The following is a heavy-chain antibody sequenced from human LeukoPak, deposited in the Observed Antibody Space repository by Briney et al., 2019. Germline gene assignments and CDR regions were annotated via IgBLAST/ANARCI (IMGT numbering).Heavy chain of an antibody. CDR2: ISSSSSYI. Sequence: GGSLRLSCAASGFTFSNYRMNWVRQAPGKGLEWVSSISSSSSYIYYADSVKGRFTISRDNAKNSLSLQMNSLRAEDTAVYYCAGEVYGSGKSWFDPWGQGTLVTVSS. V-gene: IGHV3-21*01. CDR1: GFTFSNYR. J-gene: IGHJ5*02. CDR3: AGEVYGSGKSWFDP. D-gene: IGHD3-10*01.